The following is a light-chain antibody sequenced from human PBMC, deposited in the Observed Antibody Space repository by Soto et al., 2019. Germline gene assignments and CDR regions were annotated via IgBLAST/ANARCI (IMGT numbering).Light chain of an antibody. CDR3: QHYRSLPPMWT. Sequence: EIVLTQSPAALSLSPGERATLSCGASQSVAGNFLAWYQHKPGLAPRLLIYVASIRANGIPDRFSGGGSGTDFTLTISRLEPEDSAVYYCQHYRSLPPMWTFGLGTKVEI. CDR2: VAS. J-gene: IGKJ1*01. CDR1: QSVAGNF. V-gene: IGKV3D-20*01.